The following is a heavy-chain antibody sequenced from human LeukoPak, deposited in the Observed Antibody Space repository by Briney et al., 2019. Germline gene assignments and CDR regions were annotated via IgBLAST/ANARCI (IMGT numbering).Heavy chain of an antibody. CDR2: ISGSGDST. CDR1: GFTLRSYV. D-gene: IGHD3-10*01. CDR3: AKDDAWLRFGE. V-gene: IGHV3-23*01. Sequence: GGSLRLSCVASGFTLRSYVMNWVRQTPGKGLEWVSSISGSGDSTFYADSVKGRFSISRDNSKNTLYLEVISLTAEDTAVYYCAKDDAWLRFGEWSQGTLVTVSS. J-gene: IGHJ4*02.